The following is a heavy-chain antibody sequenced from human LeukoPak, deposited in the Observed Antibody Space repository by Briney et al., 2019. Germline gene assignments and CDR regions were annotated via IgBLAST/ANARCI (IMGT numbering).Heavy chain of an antibody. Sequence: PSETLSLTCTVSGGSVSSSSYYWGWIRQPPGKGLEWIGSIYYSGSTYYNPSLKSRVTISVDTSKNQFSLKLSSVTAADTAVYYCARGGLYYMDVWGKGTTVTVSS. CDR3: ARGGLYYMDV. V-gene: IGHV4-39*07. CDR1: GGSVSSSSYY. CDR2: IYYSGST. D-gene: IGHD3-16*01. J-gene: IGHJ6*03.